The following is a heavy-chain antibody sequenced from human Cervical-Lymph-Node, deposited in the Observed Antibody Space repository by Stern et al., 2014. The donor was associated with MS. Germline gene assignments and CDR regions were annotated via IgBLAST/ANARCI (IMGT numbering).Heavy chain of an antibody. CDR1: DGSISTYY. CDR3: ARVVVEMTKVPCRYFEP. D-gene: IGHD4-17*01. J-gene: IGHJ2*01. V-gene: IGHV4-59*01. Sequence: VHLVESGPGLVKPSETLSLTCSVSDGSISTYYWTWIRQPPGKGLEWIGYLHHRGTAIYNPSLQSRGTIPADPSKNQLSLQVTTVPSADTAVYYGARVVVEMTKVPCRYFEPWGRGTLGTVSP. CDR2: LHHRGTA.